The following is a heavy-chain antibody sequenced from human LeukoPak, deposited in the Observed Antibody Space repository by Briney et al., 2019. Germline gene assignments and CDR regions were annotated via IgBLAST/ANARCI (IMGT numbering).Heavy chain of an antibody. CDR1: GFTFSNYY. J-gene: IGHJ4*02. Sequence: GGSLRLSCAASGFTFSNYYISWVRQAPGKGLEWVAFIRYDGSNKYYADSVKGRFTISRDNSKNTLYLQMNSLRAEDTAVYYCATPSKDYGYFDYWGQGTLVTVSS. CDR3: ATPSKDYGYFDY. CDR2: IRYDGSNK. D-gene: IGHD4/OR15-4a*01. V-gene: IGHV3-30*02.